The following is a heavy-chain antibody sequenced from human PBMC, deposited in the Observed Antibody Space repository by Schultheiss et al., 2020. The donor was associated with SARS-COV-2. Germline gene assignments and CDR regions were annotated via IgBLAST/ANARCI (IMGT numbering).Heavy chain of an antibody. Sequence: GGSLRLSCAASGFTFSSYGMHWVRQAPGKGLEWVAVIWYDGSNKYYADSVKGRFTISRDNSKNTLYLQMNSLRAEDTAVYYCARVGGSSSWYEYNWFDPWGQGTLVTVSS. CDR3: ARVGGSSSWYEYNWFDP. V-gene: IGHV3-33*01. CDR1: GFTFSSYG. J-gene: IGHJ5*02. CDR2: IWYDGSNK. D-gene: IGHD6-13*01.